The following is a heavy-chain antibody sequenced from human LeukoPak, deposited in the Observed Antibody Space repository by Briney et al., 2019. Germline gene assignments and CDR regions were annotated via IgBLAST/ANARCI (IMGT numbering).Heavy chain of an antibody. V-gene: IGHV4-61*02. CDR2: IYTSGST. J-gene: IGHJ4*02. CDR1: GGSISSGSYY. CDR3: ARSTGSTMFIDY. D-gene: IGHD3-10*02. Sequence: SQTLSLTCTVSGGSISSGSYYWSWIRQPAGKGLEWIGRIYTSGSTNYKPSLKSRVAMSVDTSMNQFSLRLSSVTAADTAVYYCARSTGSTMFIDYWGQGTLITVSS.